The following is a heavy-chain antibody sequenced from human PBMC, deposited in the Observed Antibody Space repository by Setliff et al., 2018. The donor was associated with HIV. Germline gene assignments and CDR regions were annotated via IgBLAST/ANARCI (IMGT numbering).Heavy chain of an antibody. CDR3: ARRMSSGSYYDY. CDR1: GFTFSTYN. Sequence: PSETLSLSCTASGFTFSTYNMVWVRQPPGKGLEWIGSIYYSGSIFYKPSLKSRVTISVDTSKNRISLKLSSVTAADTAVYYCARRMSSGSYYDYWGQGTLVTVSS. D-gene: IGHD1-26*01. V-gene: IGHV4-38-2*02. CDR2: IYYSGSI. J-gene: IGHJ4*02.